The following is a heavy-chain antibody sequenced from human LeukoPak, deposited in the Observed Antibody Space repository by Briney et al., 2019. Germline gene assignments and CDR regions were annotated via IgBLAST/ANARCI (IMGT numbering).Heavy chain of an antibody. CDR1: GFTVSSYE. V-gene: IGHV3-48*03. Sequence: PGGSLRLSCAASGFTVSSYEMNWVRQAPGKGLEWVSYISSGGSTIYYADSVKGRFTISRVNAKNSLYLQMNSLRDEDTAVYYCGPRPFQHWGQGTLVTVSS. CDR3: GPRPFQH. J-gene: IGHJ1*01. CDR2: ISSGGSTI.